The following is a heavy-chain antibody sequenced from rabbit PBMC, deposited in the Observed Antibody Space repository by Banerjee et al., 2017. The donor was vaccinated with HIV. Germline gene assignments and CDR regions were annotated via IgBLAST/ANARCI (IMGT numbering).Heavy chain of an antibody. CDR3: ARDIDTYGVIGWNFNL. Sequence: QEQLEESGGDLVKPEGSLTLTCTASGFSFSNKYVMCWVRQAPGKGLEWIACINTSSGNTVYASWAKGRFTITRSTSLNTVTLQMTSLTAADTATYFCARDIDTYGVIGWNFNLWG. J-gene: IGHJ4*01. CDR2: INTSSGNT. V-gene: IGHV1S45*01. CDR1: GFSFSNKYV. D-gene: IGHD6-1*01.